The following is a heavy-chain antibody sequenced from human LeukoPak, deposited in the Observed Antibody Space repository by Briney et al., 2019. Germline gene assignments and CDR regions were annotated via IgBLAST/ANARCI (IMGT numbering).Heavy chain of an antibody. CDR3: AREGARPQWERQPNDY. V-gene: IGHV3-30-3*01. CDR1: GFTFSSYA. J-gene: IGHJ4*02. CDR2: ISYDGNNK. D-gene: IGHD1-26*01. Sequence: PGRSLRLSCAASGFTFSSYAMHWVRQAPGKGLEWVAVISYDGNNKYYADSVKGRFTISRDNSKNTLYLQMNSLRAEDTAVYYCAREGARPQWERQPNDYWGQGTLVTVSS.